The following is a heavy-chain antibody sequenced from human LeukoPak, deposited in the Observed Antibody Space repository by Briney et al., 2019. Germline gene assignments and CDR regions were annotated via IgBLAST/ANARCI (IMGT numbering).Heavy chain of an antibody. J-gene: IGHJ4*02. D-gene: IGHD2-8*02. V-gene: IGHV1-69*04. CDR1: GYTFTSYG. CDR2: IIPILGIA. Sequence: ASVKVSCKASGYTFTSYGISWVRQAPGQGLEWMGRIIPILGIANYAQKFRGRVTITADKSTSTAYMELSSLRSEDTAVYYCARLVAEDTNNFDYWGQGTLVTVSS. CDR3: ARLVAEDTNNFDY.